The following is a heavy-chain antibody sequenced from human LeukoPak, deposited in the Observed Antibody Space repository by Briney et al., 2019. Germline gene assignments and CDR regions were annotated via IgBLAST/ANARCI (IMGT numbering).Heavy chain of an antibody. CDR3: AKDSKMSYYGSGSHYDY. J-gene: IGHJ4*02. V-gene: IGHV3-23*01. Sequence: GGSLRLSCAASGITFSNYFMSWVRQAPGKGLEWVSAIGPSGGITYYADSVKGRFTISRDNSKNTLYLQMTSLRAEETAVYYCAKDSKMSYYGSGSHYDYWGQGTLVTVSS. CDR2: IGPSGGIT. D-gene: IGHD3-10*01. CDR1: GITFSNYF.